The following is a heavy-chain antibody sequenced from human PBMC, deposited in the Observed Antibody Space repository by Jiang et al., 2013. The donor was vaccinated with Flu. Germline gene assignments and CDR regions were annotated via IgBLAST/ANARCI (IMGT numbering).Heavy chain of an antibody. J-gene: IGHJ6*02. D-gene: IGHD3-3*01. CDR3: AGVNFFGTDQYYYYGMDV. V-gene: IGHV1-3*01. CDR2: INAGNGNT. CDR1: GYTFTSYA. Sequence: GAEVKKPGASVKVSCKASGYTFTSYAMHWVRQAPGQRLEWMGWINAGNGNTKYSQKFQGRVTITRDTSASTAYMELSSLRSEDTAVYYCAGVNFFGTDQYYYYGMDVWGQGTTVTVSS.